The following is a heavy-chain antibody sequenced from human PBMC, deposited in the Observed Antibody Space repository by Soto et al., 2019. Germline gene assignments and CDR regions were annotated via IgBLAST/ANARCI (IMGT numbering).Heavy chain of an antibody. CDR2: ISYDGSNK. CDR3: AKDRSSGWYRGFDY. J-gene: IGHJ4*02. D-gene: IGHD6-19*01. Sequence: QVQLVESGGGVVQPGRSLRLSCAASGFTFSSYGMHWVRQAPGKGLEWVAVISYDGSNKYYADSVKGRFTISGDNSKNTLYLQMNSLRAEDTAVYYCAKDRSSGWYRGFDYWGQGTLVTVSS. V-gene: IGHV3-30*18. CDR1: GFTFSSYG.